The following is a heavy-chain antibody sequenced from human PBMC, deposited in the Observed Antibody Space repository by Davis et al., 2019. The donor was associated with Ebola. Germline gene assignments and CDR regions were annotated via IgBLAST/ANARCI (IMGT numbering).Heavy chain of an antibody. CDR1: GGTFSSYA. CDR3: ARDQWLRGYYYGMDV. D-gene: IGHD5-12*01. Sequence: AASVKVSCKASGGTFSSYAISWVRQAPGQGLEWMGRIIPILGIANYAQKFQGRVTITADKSTSTAYMELSSLRSEDTAVYYCARDQWLRGYYYGMDVWGQGTTVTVSS. CDR2: IIPILGIA. J-gene: IGHJ6*02. V-gene: IGHV1-69*04.